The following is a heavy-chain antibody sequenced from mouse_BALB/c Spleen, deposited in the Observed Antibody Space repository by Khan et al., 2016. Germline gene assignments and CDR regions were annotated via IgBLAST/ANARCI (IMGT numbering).Heavy chain of an antibody. CDR3: ERVLYYNPGVFDY. J-gene: IGHJ3*01. CDR1: GFSLTVYG. CDR2: IWGDGST. Sequence: QVQLQESGPGLVAPSQSLSITCTVSGFSLTVYGVNWVRLPPGKGLEWLGMIWGDGSTDYNSALKSRLSTSNDNSKSQVCLKMNSLQTDDTARDYYERVLYYNPGVFDYWGQGTLVTVSA. D-gene: IGHD2-1*01. V-gene: IGHV2-6-7*01.